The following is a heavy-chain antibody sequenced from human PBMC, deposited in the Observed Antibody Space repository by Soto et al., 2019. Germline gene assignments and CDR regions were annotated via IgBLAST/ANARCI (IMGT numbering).Heavy chain of an antibody. CDR1: GGSLSSRAYS. D-gene: IGHD3-22*01. Sequence: PSETLSLTCAVSGGSLSSRAYSWSWIRQPPGKGLEWIGFIYQSRSTYYNPSLKSRVTMSLDRPKNQFSVKLSSVTAADTAVYYCARELLFYDSDGFSWDDAFDIWGQGTMVTVS. CDR3: ARELLFYDSDGFSWDDAFDI. CDR2: IYQSRST. J-gene: IGHJ3*02. V-gene: IGHV4-30-2*01.